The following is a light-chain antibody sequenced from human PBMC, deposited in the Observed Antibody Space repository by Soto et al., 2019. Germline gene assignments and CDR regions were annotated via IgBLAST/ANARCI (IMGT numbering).Light chain of an antibody. CDR3: QQLHSYPFT. V-gene: IGKV1-9*01. Sequence: IQLTQSPPSLSASLGDRFTITCLASQGVSSSLAWYHQQPGKAPKLLIYAATTLQSGVPSRFSGSGSGTDFTLTINSLQPEDFATYYCQQLHSYPFTFGQGTRLEIK. CDR2: AAT. J-gene: IGKJ5*01. CDR1: QGVSSS.